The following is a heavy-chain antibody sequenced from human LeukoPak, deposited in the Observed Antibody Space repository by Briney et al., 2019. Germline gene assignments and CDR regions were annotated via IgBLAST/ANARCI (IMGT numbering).Heavy chain of an antibody. CDR1: GFTFSSYA. J-gene: IGHJ6*02. V-gene: IGHV3-30-3*01. D-gene: IGHD3-10*01. Sequence: GGSLRLSCAASGFTFSSYAMHWVRQAPGKGLEWVAVISYDGSNKYYADSVKGRFTISRDNSKNTLYLQMNSLRAEDTAVYYCAGDGSDWGQGTTVTVSS. CDR3: AGDGSD. CDR2: ISYDGSNK.